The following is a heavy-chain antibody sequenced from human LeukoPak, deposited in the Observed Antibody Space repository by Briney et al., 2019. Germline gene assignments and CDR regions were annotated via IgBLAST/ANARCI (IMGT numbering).Heavy chain of an antibody. D-gene: IGHD6-19*01. CDR1: GGSISSFY. CDR3: ARDFSGWGRGDY. CDR2: IYYSGST. V-gene: IGHV4-59*12. J-gene: IGHJ4*02. Sequence: SETLSLTCTVSGGSISSFYWSWIRQPPGKGLEWIGYIYYSGSTNYNPSLKSRVTISVDTSKNQFSLRLNSVTAADTAVYYCARDFSGWGRGDYWGQGTLVTVSS.